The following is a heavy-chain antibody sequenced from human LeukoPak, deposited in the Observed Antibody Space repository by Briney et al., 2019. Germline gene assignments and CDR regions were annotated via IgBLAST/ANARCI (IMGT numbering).Heavy chain of an antibody. CDR3: ARWPHFDEVDAFDT. V-gene: IGHV4-4*02. D-gene: IGHD3-9*01. J-gene: IGHJ3*02. CDR2: IFHSGGT. CDR1: GGSISSRNW. Sequence: SEGLSLTCAVSGGSISSRNWWTWDRQPAGKRLEWVGDIFHSGGTNYNPSLKSGVTISLEKYKKNLSLNQMSVTPADTAVYYCARWPHFDEVDAFDTWGQGTMVTVSS.